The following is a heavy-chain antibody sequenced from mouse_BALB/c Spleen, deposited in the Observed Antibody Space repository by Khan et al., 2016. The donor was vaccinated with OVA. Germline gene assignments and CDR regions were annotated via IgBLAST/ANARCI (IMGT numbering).Heavy chain of an antibody. J-gene: IGHJ3*01. Sequence: EVMLVESGPDLVKPGASVKISCKASGYSFTLYYMTWVKQSHGKRLEGIGRVNPNTGGSDYNQEFKGQAILTVDKSSNTAFMELHSLTSEDSAVYYCARGYDFFAYWGQGTLVTVSA. CDR3: ARGYDFFAY. V-gene: IGHV1-26*01. D-gene: IGHD2-14*01. CDR1: GYSFTLYY. CDR2: VNPNTGGS.